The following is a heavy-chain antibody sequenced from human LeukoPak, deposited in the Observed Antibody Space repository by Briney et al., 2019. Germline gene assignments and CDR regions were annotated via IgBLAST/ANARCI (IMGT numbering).Heavy chain of an antibody. CDR2: IYHSGST. D-gene: IGHD2-15*01. Sequence: SETLSLTCAVSGGSISSGGYSWSWIRQPPGKGLEWIGYIYHSGSTYYNPSLKSRVTISVDRSKNQFSLKLSSVTAADTAVYYCATLGYCSGGSCYPYFDYWGQGTLVTVSS. J-gene: IGHJ4*02. CDR1: GGSISSGGYS. V-gene: IGHV4-30-2*01. CDR3: ATLGYCSGGSCYPYFDY.